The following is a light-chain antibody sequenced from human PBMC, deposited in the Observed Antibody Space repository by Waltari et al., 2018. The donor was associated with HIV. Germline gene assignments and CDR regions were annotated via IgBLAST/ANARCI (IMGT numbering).Light chain of an antibody. Sequence: DIQMTQSPSSLSASVGDIVTITCRASQSISTYLNWYQQIPGKAPKLLVYGASGLELQSEVPSRFSGRGSGTDFTLTISILQPEDFATYYCQQSYSTPYTFGPGTKLEIK. CDR1: QSISTY. V-gene: IGKV1-39*01. J-gene: IGKJ2*01. CDR3: QQSYSTPYT. CDR2: GAS.